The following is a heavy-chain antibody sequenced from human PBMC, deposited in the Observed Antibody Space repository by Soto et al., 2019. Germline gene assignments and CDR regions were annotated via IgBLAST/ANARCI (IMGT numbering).Heavy chain of an antibody. CDR3: ARRYKSAGWFAP. D-gene: IGHD1-1*01. J-gene: IGHJ5*02. V-gene: IGHV1-3*04. CDR1: GYSFNTYA. CDR2: INTANGNT. Sequence: QVQLVQSGAEVKKPGASVRVSCQASGYSFNTYAIHWVRQAPGQGLEWMGWINTANGNTEYSQKFQGRVTFTRDTSATTAYMDLSSLRSEDTATYYCARRYKSAGWFAPWGQGTLVTVSS.